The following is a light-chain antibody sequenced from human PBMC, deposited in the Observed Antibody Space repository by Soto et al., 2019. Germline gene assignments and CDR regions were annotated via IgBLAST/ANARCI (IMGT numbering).Light chain of an antibody. V-gene: IGKV3-11*01. CDR1: QSVSSY. CDR3: QQREYWIT. CDR2: DAS. Sequence: EIVLTQSPATLALSPWERATLSCRASQSVSSYLAWYQQKPGRAPRLLIYDASHRATGIPARFSGSGSGTDFTLTVSSLEPGDFALYYGQQREYWITVGQRSLLEIK. J-gene: IGKJ5*01.